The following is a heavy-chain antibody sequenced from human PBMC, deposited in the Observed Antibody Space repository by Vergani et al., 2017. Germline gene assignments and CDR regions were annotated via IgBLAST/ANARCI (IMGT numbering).Heavy chain of an antibody. Sequence: QLVQSGPEVKKPGTSVKVSCKASGFTFTSSAMQWVRQARGQRLEWIGWIVVGSGNTNYAQKFQERVTITRDMSTSTAYMELSSLRSEDTAVYYYAADSPPQVGGYVQPHYYYYMDVWGKGTTVTVSS. CDR3: AADSPPQVGGYVQPHYYYYMDV. CDR2: IVVGSGNT. J-gene: IGHJ6*03. CDR1: GFTFTSSA. V-gene: IGHV1-58*02. D-gene: IGHD1-1*01.